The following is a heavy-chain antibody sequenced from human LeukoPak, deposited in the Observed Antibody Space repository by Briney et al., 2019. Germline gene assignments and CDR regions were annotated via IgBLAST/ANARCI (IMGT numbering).Heavy chain of an antibody. CDR1: GGSISSYY. V-gene: IGHV4-59*13. D-gene: IGHD3-9*01. J-gene: IGHJ3*02. Sequence: SETLSLTCTVSGGSISSYYWSWIRLPPGKGLEWIGDIYYSGSTNYNPSLKSRVTISIGTSKTQFSLRLSSVTAADTAVYYCARALDILTGYRAFDIWGQGTMVTASS. CDR2: IYYSGST. CDR3: ARALDILTGYRAFDI.